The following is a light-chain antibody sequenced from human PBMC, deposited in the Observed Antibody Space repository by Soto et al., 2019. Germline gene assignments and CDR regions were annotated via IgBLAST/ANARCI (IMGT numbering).Light chain of an antibody. CDR1: QSVSSNY. Sequence: EIVLTQSPGTLSLSPGERATLSCRASQSVSSNYLAWYQQKPGQAPRLLIYGASSRATGIPDRFSGSGSGTDFTLTINRLEPDDFAVYYCQQYGSSPRTFGQGTKVEIK. CDR2: GAS. J-gene: IGKJ1*01. V-gene: IGKV3-20*01. CDR3: QQYGSSPRT.